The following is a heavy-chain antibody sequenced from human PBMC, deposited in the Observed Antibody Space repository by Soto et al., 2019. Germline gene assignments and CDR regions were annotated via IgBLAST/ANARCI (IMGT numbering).Heavy chain of an antibody. J-gene: IGHJ5*02. CDR3: ARDIQAGQLVPWFDP. V-gene: IGHV3-33*01. CDR2: IWYDGSNK. D-gene: IGHD6-6*01. CDR1: GFTFSSYG. Sequence: GGSLRLSCAASGFTFSSYGVHWVRQAPGKGLEWVAVIWYDGSNKYYADSVKGRFTISRDNSKNTLYLQMNSLRAEDTAVYYCARDIQAGQLVPWFDPWGQGTLVTVSS.